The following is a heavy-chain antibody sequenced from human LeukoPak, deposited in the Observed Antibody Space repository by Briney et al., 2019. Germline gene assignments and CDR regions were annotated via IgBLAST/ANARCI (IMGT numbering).Heavy chain of an antibody. D-gene: IGHD2-2*01. V-gene: IGHV1-18*01. J-gene: IGHJ5*02. CDR1: GYTFTSYG. CDR2: ISAYNGNT. CDR3: ARDGLRYCSSISCYRSWFDP. Sequence: APVKVSCKASGYTFTSYGISWVRQAPGQGLEWMGWISAYNGNTNYAQKLQGRVTMTTDTSTSTAYMELRSLRSDDTAVYYCARDGLRYCSSISCYRSWFDPWGQGTLVTVSS.